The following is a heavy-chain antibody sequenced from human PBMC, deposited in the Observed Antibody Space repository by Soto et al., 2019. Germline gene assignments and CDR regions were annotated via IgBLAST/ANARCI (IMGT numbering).Heavy chain of an antibody. V-gene: IGHV4-34*01. Sequence: QVQLQQWGAGLLKPSETLSLTCAVYGGSFSGYYWSWIRQPPGKGLEWIGELNHSGSTNYNPSLKSRVTISVDTSKNQFSLKLSSVTAADTAVYYCARSPRVGAIPYYYYYGMDVWGQGTTVTVSS. J-gene: IGHJ6*02. CDR1: GGSFSGYY. CDR3: ARSPRVGAIPYYYYYGMDV. CDR2: LNHSGST. D-gene: IGHD1-26*01.